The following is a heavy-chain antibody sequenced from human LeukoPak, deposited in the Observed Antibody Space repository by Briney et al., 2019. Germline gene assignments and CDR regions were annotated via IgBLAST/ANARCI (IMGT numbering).Heavy chain of an antibody. CDR2: ISAYNGNT. CDR3: ARASIVVVPAALHNDAFDI. Sequence: ASVKVSCKASGYTFTSYGISWVRQAPGQGLEWMGWISAYNGNTNYAQKLQGRVTMTTDTSTSTAYMELSSLRSEDTAVYYCARASIVVVPAALHNDAFDIWGQGTMVTVSS. V-gene: IGHV1-18*01. CDR1: GYTFTSYG. D-gene: IGHD2-2*01. J-gene: IGHJ3*02.